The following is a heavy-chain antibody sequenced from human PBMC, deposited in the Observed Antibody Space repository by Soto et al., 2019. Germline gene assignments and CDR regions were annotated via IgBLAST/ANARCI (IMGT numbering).Heavy chain of an antibody. J-gene: IGHJ6*02. CDR2: IYPGDSDT. Sequence: GESLKISCKGSGYSFTNYWIGWVRQMPGKGLEWMGIIYPGDSDTRFSPSFQGQVTISADKCISTAYLQWSNLKASDTAMYYCAWVHIVVVPAANRSNYYGMDVWGQGTKVTVS. D-gene: IGHD2-2*01. V-gene: IGHV5-51*01. CDR1: GYSFTNYW. CDR3: AWVHIVVVPAANRSNYYGMDV.